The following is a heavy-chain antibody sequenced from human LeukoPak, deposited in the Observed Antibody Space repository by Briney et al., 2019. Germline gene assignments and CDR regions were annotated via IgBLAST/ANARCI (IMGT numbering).Heavy chain of an antibody. V-gene: IGHV3-21*01. D-gene: IGHD3-22*01. CDR2: ISSSSSYI. CDR1: GFTFSSYS. Sequence: GGSLTLSCAPSGFTFSSYSMNWVRHAPGEGLEWVSYISSSSSYIYYADSVKGRFTISRDNDKNSLYAQMKSLRAEDTVVYSCSRDLSSVYYDSSGYKADAFDIWGERTIITVS. CDR3: SRDLSSVYYDSSGYKADAFDI. J-gene: IGHJ3*02.